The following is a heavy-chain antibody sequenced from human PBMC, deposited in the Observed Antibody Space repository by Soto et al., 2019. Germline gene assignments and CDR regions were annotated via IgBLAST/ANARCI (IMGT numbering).Heavy chain of an antibody. CDR1: GYSISTYW. Sequence: PGGSLRLSCAASGYSISTYWMSWVRQAPGKGLEWVANVKQDGSEEYYVDSVKGRFTISRDNAKNSLYLQMNSLRAEDTALYYCARDPDAEYNGNYHTPRSLDSWGQGTQVTVSS. D-gene: IGHD1-26*01. CDR3: ARDPDAEYNGNYHTPRSLDS. V-gene: IGHV3-7*01. J-gene: IGHJ4*02. CDR2: VKQDGSEE.